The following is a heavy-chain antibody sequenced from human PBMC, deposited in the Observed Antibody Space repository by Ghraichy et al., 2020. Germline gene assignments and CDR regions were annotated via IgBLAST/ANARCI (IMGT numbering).Heavy chain of an antibody. D-gene: IGHD3-9*01. CDR3: ARGYYDILTGSYYFDY. CDR2: IYYSGST. CDR1: GGSISSYY. Sequence: SETLSLTCTVSGGSISSYYWSWIRQPPGKRLEWIGYIYYSGSTNYNPSLKSRVTISVDTSKNQFSLKLSSVTAADTAVYYCARGYYDILTGSYYFDYWGQGTLVTVSS. J-gene: IGHJ4*02. V-gene: IGHV4-59*01.